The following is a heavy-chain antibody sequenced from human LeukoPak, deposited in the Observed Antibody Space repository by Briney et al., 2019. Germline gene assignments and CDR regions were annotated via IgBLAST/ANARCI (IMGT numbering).Heavy chain of an antibody. J-gene: IGHJ4*02. CDR1: GGTFSSYA. V-gene: IGHV1-69*04. D-gene: IGHD5-18*01. Sequence: SVKVSCKASGGTFSSYAISWVRQAPGQGLEWMGRIIPILGIANYAQKFQGRVTITADKSTSTAYMELSSLRSEDTAVYYCAREYSYGPPDYWGQGTLVTVSS. CDR3: AREYSYGPPDY. CDR2: IIPILGIA.